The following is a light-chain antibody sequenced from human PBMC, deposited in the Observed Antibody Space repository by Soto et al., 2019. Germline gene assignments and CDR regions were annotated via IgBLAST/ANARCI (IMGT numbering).Light chain of an antibody. CDR2: TTS. V-gene: IGLV1-44*01. J-gene: IGLJ6*01. CDR1: NVGRHE. Sequence: QSVVTQPPSASGTPGQGVIISCSNVGRHEVSWYQQVPGMAPKLLIHTTSQRPSGVPDRFSASKSGTSASLAIRGLQSDDEADYFCSSWDDSLSGVVFGRGTKVTVL. CDR3: SSWDDSLSGVV.